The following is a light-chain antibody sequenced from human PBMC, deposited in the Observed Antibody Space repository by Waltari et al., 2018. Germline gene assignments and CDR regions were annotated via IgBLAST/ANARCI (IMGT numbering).Light chain of an antibody. Sequence: DIQMTQSPSSLSASVGERVTSTCRASQRISSYLNWYQQKPGKAPKLLIYAASSLQSGVPSRFSGSGSGTDFTLTISSLQPEDFATYYCQQSYSTMYTFGQGTRLEIK. J-gene: IGKJ2*01. CDR3: QQSYSTMYT. CDR1: QRISSY. V-gene: IGKV1-39*01. CDR2: AAS.